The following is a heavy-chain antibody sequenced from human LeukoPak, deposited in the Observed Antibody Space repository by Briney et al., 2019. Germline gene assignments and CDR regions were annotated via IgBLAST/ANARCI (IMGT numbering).Heavy chain of an antibody. J-gene: IGHJ1*01. Sequence: GGSLRLSCAASGFTFSSYAMSWVRQAPGKGLEWVTAISGSGGSTYYADSVKGRFTISRDNSKNTLYLQMNSLRAEDTAVYYCAKASPKTGTTYDFQHWGQGTLVTVSS. CDR1: GFTFSSYA. CDR3: AKASPKTGTTYDFQH. V-gene: IGHV3-23*01. D-gene: IGHD1-7*01. CDR2: ISGSGGST.